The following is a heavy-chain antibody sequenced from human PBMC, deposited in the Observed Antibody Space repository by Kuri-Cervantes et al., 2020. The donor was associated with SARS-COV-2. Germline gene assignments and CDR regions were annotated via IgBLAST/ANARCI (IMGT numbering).Heavy chain of an antibody. V-gene: IGHV4-39*01. CDR1: GGSFSGYY. CDR2: IYYSGST. J-gene: IGHJ4*02. D-gene: IGHD2-2*01. CDR3: ARHPPRDLMPWVD. Sequence: ESLKISCAVYGGSFSGYYWGWIRQPPGKGLEWIGSIYYSGSTYYNPSLKSRVTISVDTSKNQFSLKLSSVTAADTAVYYCARHPPRDLMPWVDWGQGTLVTVSS.